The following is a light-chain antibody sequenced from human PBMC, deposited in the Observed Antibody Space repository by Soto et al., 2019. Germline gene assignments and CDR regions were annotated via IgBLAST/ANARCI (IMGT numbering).Light chain of an antibody. V-gene: IGKV3-15*01. J-gene: IGKJ1*01. Sequence: EIMVTQSPGTLSASPGERATLSCRASQSVSSNLAWYQQKPGQAPRLLIYAVSTRATGIPARFSGSGSGTEFTLTISSLQSEDFAVYYCQQYNKWPRTFGQGTKVEIK. CDR1: QSVSSN. CDR2: AVS. CDR3: QQYNKWPRT.